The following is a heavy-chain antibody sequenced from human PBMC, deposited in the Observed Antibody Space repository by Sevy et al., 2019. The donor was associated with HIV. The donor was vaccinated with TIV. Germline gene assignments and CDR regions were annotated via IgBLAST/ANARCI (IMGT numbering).Heavy chain of an antibody. CDR2: IDPSAGNA. CDR1: GDTFTNNY. Sequence: ASVKVSCKASGDTFTNNYMHWVRQAPGQGLEWMGIIDPSAGNASYAQRFQGRVTMTRDTSTSTLYMDLNSLRSEDTAVYYYVRANASQHFDSWGQGTLVTVSS. CDR3: VRANASQHFDS. V-gene: IGHV1-46*01. J-gene: IGHJ4*02. D-gene: IGHD2-8*01.